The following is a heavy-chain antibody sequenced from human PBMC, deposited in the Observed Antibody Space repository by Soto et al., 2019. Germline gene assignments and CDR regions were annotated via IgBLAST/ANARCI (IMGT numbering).Heavy chain of an antibody. V-gene: IGHV4-30-4*01. CDR2: IYYSGST. CDR3: AREGCSSTVIDY. D-gene: IGHD2-15*01. Sequence: PSETLSLTCTVSGGSISSGDYYWSWIRQPPGKGLEWIGYIYYSGSTYYNPSLKSRVTISVDTSKNQFSLKLSSVTAADTAVYYCAREGCSSTVIDYWGQGTLVTVSS. CDR1: GGSISSGDYY. J-gene: IGHJ4*02.